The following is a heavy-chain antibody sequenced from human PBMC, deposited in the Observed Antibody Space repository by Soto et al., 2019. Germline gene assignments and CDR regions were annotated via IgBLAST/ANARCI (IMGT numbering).Heavy chain of an antibody. CDR2: IYHSGST. V-gene: IGHV4-4*02. CDR1: GGSISSSNW. D-gene: IGHD3-22*01. Sequence: QVQLQESGPGLVKPSGTLSLTCAVSGGSISSSNWWSWVRQPPGKGLEWIGEIYHSGSTNYNPSLKSRVTISVDKSKNQFSLKLSSVTAADTAVYYCARGTGVDYYDSSGTQPYWYFDLWGRGTLVTVSS. J-gene: IGHJ2*01. CDR3: ARGTGVDYYDSSGTQPYWYFDL.